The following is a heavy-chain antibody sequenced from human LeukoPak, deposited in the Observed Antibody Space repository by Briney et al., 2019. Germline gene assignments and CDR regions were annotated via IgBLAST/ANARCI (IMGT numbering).Heavy chain of an antibody. D-gene: IGHD3-22*01. J-gene: IGHJ4*02. V-gene: IGHV1-2*02. CDR1: GYTFTGYY. Sequence: ASVKVSCKASGYTFTGYYMHWVRQAPAQGLEWMGWINPNSGGTNYAQKFQGRVTMTRDTSISTAYMELSRLRSDDTAVYYCASGHYYDSSGYGYWGQGTLVTVSS. CDR3: ASGHYYDSSGYGY. CDR2: INPNSGGT.